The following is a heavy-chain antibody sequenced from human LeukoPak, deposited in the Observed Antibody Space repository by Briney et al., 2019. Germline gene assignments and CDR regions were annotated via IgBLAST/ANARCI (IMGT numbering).Heavy chain of an antibody. J-gene: IGHJ4*02. V-gene: IGHV4-59*01. CDR1: GGSISSYY. CDR2: IYYSGST. D-gene: IGHD5-24*01. CDR3: ARERERRDGYNYVDY. Sequence: SETLSLTCTVSGGSISSYYWSWIRQPPGKGLEWIGYIYYSGSTNYNPSLKSRVTISVDTSKNQFSLKLSSVTAADTAVYYCARERERRDGYNYVDYWGQGTLVTVSS.